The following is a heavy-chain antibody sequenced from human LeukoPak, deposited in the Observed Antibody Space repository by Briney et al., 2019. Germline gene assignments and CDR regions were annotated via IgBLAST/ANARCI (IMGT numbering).Heavy chain of an antibody. CDR2: IYSGGSI. J-gene: IGHJ4*02. D-gene: IGHD3-22*01. V-gene: IGHV3-53*05. Sequence: PGGSLRLSCAASGFTVSSNYMSWVRQAPGKGLEWVSVIYSGGSIYYADSVKGRFTISRDNSKNTLFLQMSSLRVEDTAVYYCVKDLYYDNSGYYSGAFDYWGQGTLVTVSS. CDR1: GFTVSSNY. CDR3: VKDLYYDNSGYYSGAFDY.